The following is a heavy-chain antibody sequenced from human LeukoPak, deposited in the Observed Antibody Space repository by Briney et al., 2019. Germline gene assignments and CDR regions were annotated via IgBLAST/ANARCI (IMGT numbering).Heavy chain of an antibody. CDR1: GGSISSGGYY. V-gene: IGHV4-61*08. J-gene: IGHJ4*02. CDR3: ARVYSSSYSHYDY. CDR2: IYYSGST. Sequence: SETLSLTCTVSGGSISSGGYYWSWIRQHPGKGLEWIGYIYYSGSTNYNPSLKSRVTISVDTSKNQFSLKLSSVTAADTAVYYCARVYSSSYSHYDYWGQGTLVTVSS. D-gene: IGHD6-13*01.